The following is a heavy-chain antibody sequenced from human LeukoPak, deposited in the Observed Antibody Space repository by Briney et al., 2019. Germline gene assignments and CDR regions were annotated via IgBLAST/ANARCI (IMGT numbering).Heavy chain of an antibody. CDR1: GFTFSSYG. CDR3: AKGDAVAAKLGYFDY. Sequence: GRSLRLSCAASGFTFSSYGMHWVRQAAGKGLEWVAVISYDGSNKYYADSVKGRFTISRDNSKNTLYLQMNSLRAEDTAVYYCAKGDAVAAKLGYFDYWGQGTLVTVSS. CDR2: ISYDGSNK. D-gene: IGHD6-19*01. J-gene: IGHJ4*03. V-gene: IGHV3-30*18.